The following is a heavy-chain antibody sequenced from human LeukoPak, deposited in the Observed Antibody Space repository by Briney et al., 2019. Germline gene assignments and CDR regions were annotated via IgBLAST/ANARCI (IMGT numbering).Heavy chain of an antibody. J-gene: IGHJ6*03. CDR1: GYTFTSYG. CDR2: ISAYNGNT. D-gene: IGHD5-12*01. V-gene: IGHV1-18*01. CDR3: ARDGSGGDSGYDPGRSYYYYYMDV. Sequence: RASVKVSCKASGYTFTSYGISWVRQAPGQGLEWMGWISAYNGNTNYAQKLQGRVTMTTDTSTSTAYMELRSLRSDDTAVYYCARDGSGGDSGYDPGRSYYYYYMDVWGKGTTVTISS.